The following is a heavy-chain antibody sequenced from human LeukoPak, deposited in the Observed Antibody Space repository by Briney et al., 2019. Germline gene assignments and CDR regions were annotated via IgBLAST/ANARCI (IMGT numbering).Heavy chain of an antibody. V-gene: IGHV4-4*07. CDR1: GGSISSYY. CDR3: AREAFDYYGSGSPLDY. Sequence: PSETLSLTCTVSGGSISSYYWSWIRQPAGKGLEWIGRIYTSGSTNYSPSLKSRVTMSVDTSKNQFSLKLSSVTAADTAVYYCAREAFDYYGSGSPLDYWGQGTLVTVSS. D-gene: IGHD3-10*01. J-gene: IGHJ4*02. CDR2: IYTSGST.